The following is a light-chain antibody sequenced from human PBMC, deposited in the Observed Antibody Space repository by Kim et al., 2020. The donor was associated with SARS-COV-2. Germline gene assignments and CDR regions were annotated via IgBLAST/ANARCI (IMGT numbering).Light chain of an antibody. CDR2: QVI. CDR1: SSDVGAYNF. V-gene: IGLV2-8*01. Sequence: PGQSVTISCTGTSSDVGAYNFVSWYQQHPGKVPTLMIYQVIKRPSGVPDRFSGSKSGNTASLNVSGLQAEDEADYYCSTYAGSKLVFGGGTQLTVL. J-gene: IGLJ2*01. CDR3: STYAGSKLV.